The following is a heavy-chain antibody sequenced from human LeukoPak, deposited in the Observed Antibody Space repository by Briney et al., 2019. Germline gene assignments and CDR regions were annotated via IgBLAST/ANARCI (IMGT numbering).Heavy chain of an antibody. CDR2: IYPGDSDS. J-gene: IGHJ3*01. CDR1: GFSFTNYW. Sequence: GESLKISCKGSGFSFTNYWIGWVRQLPGKGLEWMGIIYPGDSDSRYSPSFQGQVTISADKSISTAYLRWSSLKASDTAMYYCASGGYSSSWYAFDVWGQGTMVTVSS. D-gene: IGHD6-13*01. V-gene: IGHV5-51*01. CDR3: ASGGYSSSWYAFDV.